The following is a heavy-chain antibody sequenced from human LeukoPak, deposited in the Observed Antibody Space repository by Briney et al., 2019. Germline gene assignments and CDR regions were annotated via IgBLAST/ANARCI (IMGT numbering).Heavy chain of an antibody. V-gene: IGHV4-31*03. CDR3: ARESAPFWSGYYSIDYYYYYMDV. CDR2: IYYSGST. D-gene: IGHD3-3*01. Sequence: TSETLSLTCTVSGGSISSGGYYWSWIRQQPGKGLEWIGYIYYSGSTYYNPSLKSRVTISVDTSKNQFSLKLSSVTAADTAVYYCARESAPFWSGYYSIDYYYYYMDVWGKGTTVTVSS. CDR1: GGSISSGGYY. J-gene: IGHJ6*03.